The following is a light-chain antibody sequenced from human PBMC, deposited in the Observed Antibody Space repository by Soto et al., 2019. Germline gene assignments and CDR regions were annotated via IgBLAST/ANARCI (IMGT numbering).Light chain of an antibody. Sequence: QSALTQPPSASGSPGQSVTISCAGTSSDVGGYDSVSWYQQHPGTAPKLIMYEVNKRPSGIPDRFSGSKSGNTASLTVSGLQPEDEADYYCTSYAGINILYVFGTGTKLTV. V-gene: IGLV2-8*01. CDR3: TSYAGINILYV. CDR1: SSDVGGYDS. J-gene: IGLJ1*01. CDR2: EVN.